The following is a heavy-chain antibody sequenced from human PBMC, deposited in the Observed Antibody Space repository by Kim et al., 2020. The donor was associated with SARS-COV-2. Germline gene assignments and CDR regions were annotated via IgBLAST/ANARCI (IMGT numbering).Heavy chain of an antibody. CDR3: ARGPRSYYDFWSGYYT. CDR1: GGSFSGYY. J-gene: IGHJ3*02. V-gene: IGHV4-34*01. CDR2: INHSGST. Sequence: SETLSLTCAVYGGSFSGYYWSWIRQPPGKGLEWIGEINHSGSTNYNPSLKSRVTISVDTSKNQFSLKLSSVTAADTAVYYCARGPRSYYDFWSGYYTWG. D-gene: IGHD3-3*01.